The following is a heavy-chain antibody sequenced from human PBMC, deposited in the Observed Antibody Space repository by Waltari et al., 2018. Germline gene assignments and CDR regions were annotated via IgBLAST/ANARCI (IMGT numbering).Heavy chain of an antibody. CDR2: IYYSGST. V-gene: IGHV4-39*07. CDR3: ARDPIDDYVWGSYPRRSGWFDP. D-gene: IGHD3-16*02. Sequence: QLQLQESGPGLVKPSETLSLTCTVSGGSISSSSYYWGWIRQPPGKGLEWIGSIYYSGSTYYNPSLKSRVTISVDTSKNQFSLKLSSVTAADTAVYYCARDPIDDYVWGSYPRRSGWFDPWGQGTLVTVSS. J-gene: IGHJ5*02. CDR1: GGSISSSSYY.